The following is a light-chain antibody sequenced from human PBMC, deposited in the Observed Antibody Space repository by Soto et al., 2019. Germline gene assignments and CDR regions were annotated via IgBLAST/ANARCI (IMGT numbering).Light chain of an antibody. CDR2: GAS. CDR1: QSVSSNY. J-gene: IGKJ4*01. CDR3: QLYGDSPT. Sequence: DIVLTQSPDTLSLSPGERATLSCRASQSVSSNYLAWYQQKPGQAPRLLIYGASTRATGIPDRFSGSGSGTDFTLTISRLEPEDFAVYYCQLYGDSPTFGGGTKVEIK. V-gene: IGKV3-20*01.